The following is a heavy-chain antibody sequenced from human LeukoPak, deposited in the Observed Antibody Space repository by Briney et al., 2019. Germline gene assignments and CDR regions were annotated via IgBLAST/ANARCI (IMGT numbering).Heavy chain of an antibody. CDR2: ISYSGSST. CDR3: AKDESPGHGSYGVYYYYMDV. Sequence: GGSLRLSCATSGFSFSSYAMTWVRQAPGKGLDWVSSISYSGSSTHYADSVMGRFTISRDNSKNTLYLQMNSLRPEDTAVYYCAKDESPGHGSYGVYYYYMDVWGKGTTVTVSS. V-gene: IGHV3-23*01. D-gene: IGHD3-10*01. J-gene: IGHJ6*03. CDR1: GFSFSSYA.